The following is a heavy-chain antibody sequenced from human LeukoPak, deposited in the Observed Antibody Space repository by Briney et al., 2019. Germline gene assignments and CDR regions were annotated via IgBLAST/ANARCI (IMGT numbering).Heavy chain of an antibody. CDR1: GGSISSSNW. CDR3: ARSPGYSSGCFDY. V-gene: IGHV4-4*02. J-gene: IGHJ4*02. CDR2: IYHSGST. Sequence: SETLSLTCAVSGGSISSSNWWSWVRQPPGQGLEWIGEIYHSGSTNYNPSLKSRVTISVDKSKNQFSLKLSSVTAADTAVYYCARSPGYSSGCFDYWGQGTLVTVSS. D-gene: IGHD6-19*01.